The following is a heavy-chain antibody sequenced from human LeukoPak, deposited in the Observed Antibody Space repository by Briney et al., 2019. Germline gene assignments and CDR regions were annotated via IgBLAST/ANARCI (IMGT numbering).Heavy chain of an antibody. CDR1: GYTFTDYY. J-gene: IGHJ4*02. D-gene: IGHD3-16*02. CDR2: INPNNGGT. V-gene: IGHV1-2*02. CDR3: ARIINDYIWGSYRTYYFDY. Sequence: ASVKVSCKASGYTFTDYYMHWVRQAPGQGLEWMGWINPNNGGTNYAQRFQGRVTMTRDTSISTAYMELSRLRSDDTAVYYCARIINDYIWGSYRTYYFDYLGQGTLVTVSS.